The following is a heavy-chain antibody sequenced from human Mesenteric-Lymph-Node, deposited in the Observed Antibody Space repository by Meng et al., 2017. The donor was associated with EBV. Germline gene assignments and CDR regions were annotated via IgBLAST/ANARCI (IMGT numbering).Heavy chain of an antibody. D-gene: IGHD4-23*01. J-gene: IGHJ2*01. CDR2: INHSGST. V-gene: IGHV4-34*01. Sequence: HVQCRHLGAVKLQPSEPLSLPWDVLGGSFSDYYWSWIRHPPGRGLEWIGEINHSGSTGYNPSLKSRVTISVDTSKNQFSVRLTSVTAADTAVYYCARSRRYGGLDYWYFDLWGRGTLVTVSS. CDR3: ARSRRYGGLDYWYFDL. CDR1: GGSFSDYY.